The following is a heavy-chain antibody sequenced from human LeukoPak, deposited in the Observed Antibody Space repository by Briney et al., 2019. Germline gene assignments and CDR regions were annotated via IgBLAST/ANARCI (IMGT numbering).Heavy chain of an antibody. V-gene: IGHV3-23*01. CDR2: ISGSGGST. J-gene: IGHJ1*01. CDR1: GFTFSSYA. Sequence: GGSLRLSCAASGFTFSSYAMSWVRQAPGKGLEWVSAISGSGGSTYYADSVKGRFTISRDNSKNTLYLQMNSLRAEDTAVYYCAKSPYPLQTTEYFQHWGQGTLVTVSS. CDR3: AKSPYPLQTTEYFQH.